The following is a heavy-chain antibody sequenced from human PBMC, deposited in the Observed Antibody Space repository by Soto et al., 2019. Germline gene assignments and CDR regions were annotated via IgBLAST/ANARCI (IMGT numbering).Heavy chain of an antibody. CDR2: ISWNSGSI. D-gene: IGHD3-3*01. V-gene: IGHV3-9*01. J-gene: IGHJ5*02. CDR3: AKDRSIDYDFWSGSFDP. CDR1: GFTFDDYS. Sequence: GGSLSLSCAASGFTFDDYSMHWVRQAPGKGLEWVSGISWNSGSIGYADSVKGRFTISRDNAKNSLYLQMNSLRAEDTALYYCAKDRSIDYDFWSGSFDPWGQGTLVTVSS.